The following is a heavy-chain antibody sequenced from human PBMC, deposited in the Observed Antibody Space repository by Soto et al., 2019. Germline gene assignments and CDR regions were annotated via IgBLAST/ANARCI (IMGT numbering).Heavy chain of an antibody. V-gene: IGHV4-59*01. Sequence: SETLSLTCTVSCDSISGYYWSWIRQSPGKGLEWIGYIYESGSINYNPSLKSRVTMSIDTSKNQFSLKLSSVTAADTAVYYCARSGRSGYYYYYGMDVWGQGTTVTVSS. CDR3: ARSGRSGYYYYYGMDV. CDR1: CDSISGYY. D-gene: IGHD3-22*01. CDR2: IYESGSI. J-gene: IGHJ6*02.